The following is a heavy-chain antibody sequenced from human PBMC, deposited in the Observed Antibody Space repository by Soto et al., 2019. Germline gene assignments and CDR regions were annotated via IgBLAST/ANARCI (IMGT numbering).Heavy chain of an antibody. CDR2: SRNKAHSYPT. D-gene: IGHD2-21*02. J-gene: IGHJ6*02. Sequence: EVQLVESGGGLVQPGGSLRLSCAASGFTFSDHYMDWVRQTPGKGLEWVGRSRNKAHSYPTQYPASVQGRFTVSRDVSKNSFYLQMDNLRIEDTAVYYCVRGASGGNSANYYGLDVWGQGTTVTVPS. V-gene: IGHV3-72*01. CDR1: GFTFSDHY. CDR3: VRGASGGNSANYYGLDV.